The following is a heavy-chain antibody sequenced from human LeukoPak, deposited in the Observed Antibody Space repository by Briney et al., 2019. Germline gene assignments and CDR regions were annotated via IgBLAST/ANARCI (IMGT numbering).Heavy chain of an antibody. D-gene: IGHD3-22*01. CDR3: ARMQSSGYRYFDY. CDR1: WFSLSTSRIC. CDR2: IDWDDDK. V-gene: IGHV2-70*11. Sequence: SGPALLKPTQTLTLTFTFSWFSLSTSRICVSLIRQPPGKSLGGLASIDWDDDKYYSTPLKTRLTISKDTSKHQVVLTMTNMDPVDTATYYCARMQSSGYRYFDYWGQGTLVTASS. J-gene: IGHJ4*02.